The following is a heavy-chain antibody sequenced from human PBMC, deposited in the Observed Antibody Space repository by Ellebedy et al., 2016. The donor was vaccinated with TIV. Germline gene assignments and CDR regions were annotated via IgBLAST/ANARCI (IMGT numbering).Heavy chain of an antibody. CDR3: ARIDSWQPIDD. D-gene: IGHD3-9*01. Sequence: MPSETLSLTCDVSGGFVNNSRHYWAWIRQPPGKGLEWIGSVYYSGSPYYNPSFKSRVPLSADTSKNHFSLNLRTVTAADTAVYYCARIDSWQPIDDWGQGILVTVSS. V-gene: IGHV4-39*02. J-gene: IGHJ4*02. CDR1: GGFVNNSRHY. CDR2: VYYSGSP.